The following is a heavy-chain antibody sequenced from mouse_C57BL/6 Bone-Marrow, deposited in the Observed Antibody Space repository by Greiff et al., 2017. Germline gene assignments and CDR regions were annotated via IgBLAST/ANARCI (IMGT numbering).Heavy chain of an antibody. V-gene: IGHV2-6*01. Sequence: VQLQQSGPGLVAPSQSLSITCTVSGFSLTSYGVDWVRQSPGKGLEWLGVIWGVGSTNYNSALKYRLSISKDNSKSQVFLKMNSLQTDDTAMYYCASDLGRGFAYWGQGTLVTVSA. CDR3: ASDLGRGFAY. CDR1: GFSLTSYG. J-gene: IGHJ3*01. D-gene: IGHD4-1*01. CDR2: IWGVGST.